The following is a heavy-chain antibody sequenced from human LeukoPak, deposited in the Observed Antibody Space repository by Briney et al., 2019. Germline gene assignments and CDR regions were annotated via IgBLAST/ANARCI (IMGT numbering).Heavy chain of an antibody. CDR3: ARGAYYYED. D-gene: IGHD3-22*01. V-gene: IGHV3-48*01. CDR2: ISSSSSTI. Sequence: GGSLRLSCAASGFTFSTYGMHWVRQAPGKGLEWVSYISSSSSTIYYADSVKGRFTISRDNAKNSLYLQMNSLRAEDTAVYYCARGAYYYEDWGQGTPVTVSS. J-gene: IGHJ4*02. CDR1: GFTFSTYG.